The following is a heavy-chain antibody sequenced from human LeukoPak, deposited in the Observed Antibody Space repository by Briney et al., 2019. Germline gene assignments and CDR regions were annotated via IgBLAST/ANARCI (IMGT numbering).Heavy chain of an antibody. CDR3: ARDALRNRHWGAWFDP. V-gene: IGHV1-2*02. Sequence: ASVKVSRKASGYTFTGYYMHWVRQAPGQGLEWMGWINPNSGGTNYAQKFQGRVTMTRDTSISTAYMELSRLRSDDTAVYYCARDALRNRHWGAWFDPWGQGTLVAVSS. CDR2: INPNSGGT. CDR1: GYTFTGYY. D-gene: IGHD7-27*01. J-gene: IGHJ5*02.